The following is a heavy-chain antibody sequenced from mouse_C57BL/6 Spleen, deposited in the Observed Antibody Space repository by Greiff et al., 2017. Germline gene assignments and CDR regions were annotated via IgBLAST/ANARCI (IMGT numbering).Heavy chain of an antibody. J-gene: IGHJ2*01. Sequence: QVQLQQSGPELVKPGASVKISCKASGYAFSSSWMNWVKQRPGKGLEWIGRIYPGDGDTNYNGKFKGKATLTADKSSSTAYMQLSSLTSEDSAVYFCARSLYYDYLDYWGQGTTLTVSS. D-gene: IGHD2-4*01. V-gene: IGHV1-82*01. CDR2: IYPGDGDT. CDR1: GYAFSSSW. CDR3: ARSLYYDYLDY.